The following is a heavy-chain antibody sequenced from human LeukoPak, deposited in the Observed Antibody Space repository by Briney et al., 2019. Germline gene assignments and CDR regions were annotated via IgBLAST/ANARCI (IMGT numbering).Heavy chain of an antibody. D-gene: IGHD6-6*01. CDR2: INPNNGGT. J-gene: IGHJ4*02. V-gene: IGHV1-2*04. CDR1: GYTFTGYY. Sequence: ASVKVSCKASGYTFTGYYMHWVRQAPGQGLEWMGWINPNNGGTNYAQKFQGWVTMTRDTSISTAYMELGRLRSDDTAVYYCARRGSSARLDYWGQGTLVTVSS. CDR3: ARRGSSARLDY.